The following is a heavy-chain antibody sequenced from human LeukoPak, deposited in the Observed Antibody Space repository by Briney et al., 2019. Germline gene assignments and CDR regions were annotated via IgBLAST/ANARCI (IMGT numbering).Heavy chain of an antibody. Sequence: GGSLRLSCAASGFTFSSYAMSWVRQAPGKGLEWVSAISGSGGSTYYADSVKGRFTISRDNSKNTLYLQMYSLRAEDTAVYYCAKSPFFYYDSSGYYPSFDYWGQGTLVTVSS. V-gene: IGHV3-23*01. J-gene: IGHJ4*02. CDR1: GFTFSSYA. D-gene: IGHD3-22*01. CDR3: AKSPFFYYDSSGYYPSFDY. CDR2: ISGSGGST.